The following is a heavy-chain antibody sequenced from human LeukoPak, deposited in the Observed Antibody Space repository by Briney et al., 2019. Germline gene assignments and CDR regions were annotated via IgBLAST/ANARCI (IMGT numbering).Heavy chain of an antibody. CDR2: IYYSGST. CDR3: ARALLYCSGGSCYVGNWFDP. Sequence: PSQTLSLTCTVSGGSISSGGYYWSWIRQHPGKGLEWIGYIYYSGSTYYNPSLKSRVTISVDTSKNQFSLKLSFVTAADTAVYYCARALLYCSGGSCYVGNWFDPWGQGTLVTVSS. D-gene: IGHD2-15*01. J-gene: IGHJ5*02. V-gene: IGHV4-31*03. CDR1: GGSISSGGYY.